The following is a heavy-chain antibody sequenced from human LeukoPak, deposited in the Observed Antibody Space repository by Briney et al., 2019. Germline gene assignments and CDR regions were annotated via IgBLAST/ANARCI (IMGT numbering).Heavy chain of an antibody. D-gene: IGHD2-2*01. CDR2: ISGGGGST. V-gene: IGHV3-23*01. Sequence: PGGSLILSCAASGFTFSSYVMNWVRQAPGKGLEWVSVISGGGGSTYYADSVKGRFTISRDNSKNTLFLQMNSLRAEDTAVYYCAKGGYCSSTSCYVGWFDPWGQGTLVTVSS. CDR3: AKGGYCSSTSCYVGWFDP. J-gene: IGHJ5*02. CDR1: GFTFSSYV.